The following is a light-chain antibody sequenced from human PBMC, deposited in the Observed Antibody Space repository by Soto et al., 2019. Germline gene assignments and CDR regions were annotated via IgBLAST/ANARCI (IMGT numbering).Light chain of an antibody. J-gene: IGLJ3*02. CDR3: CSYAGSSPWV. CDR2: EVK. V-gene: IGLV2-23*02. Sequence: QSALTQPASLSGSPGQSITVSCTGTSGDIGSYDLVSWYQQHPGKAPKLIILEVKKRPSGLSNRFSASKSDNTASLTISGLQVEAVADYYCCSYAGSSPWVFGGGTKLTVL. CDR1: SGDIGSYDL.